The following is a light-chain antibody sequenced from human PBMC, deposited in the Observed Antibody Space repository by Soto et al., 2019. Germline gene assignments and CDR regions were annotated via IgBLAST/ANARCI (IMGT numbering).Light chain of an antibody. CDR3: LQYDNLPYA. CDR1: QNIKQF. Sequence: DIQMTQSTSYLSASVGDRVTITCQASQNIKQFLSWYQVKPGKAPELLIYDASKMKQGVSPRFSGSGFGTDFSLTITNLHPEDVATYSCLQYDNLPYAFGQGTKLEIK. CDR2: DAS. V-gene: IGKV1-33*01. J-gene: IGKJ2*01.